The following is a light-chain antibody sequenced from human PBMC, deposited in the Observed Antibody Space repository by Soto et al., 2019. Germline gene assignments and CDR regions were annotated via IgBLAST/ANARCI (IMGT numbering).Light chain of an antibody. CDR2: EVT. J-gene: IGLJ1*01. Sequence: QSVLTQPPSASGSPGQSVAISCTGTSSDIGGYNFVSWYQQHPGKAPKLMIYEVTKRPSGVPDRFSGSKSGNTATLIVSGLQAEDEADYYCSSHGGNNNPDVCVTGTKLTVL. CDR1: SSDIGGYNF. V-gene: IGLV2-8*01. CDR3: SSHGGNNNPDV.